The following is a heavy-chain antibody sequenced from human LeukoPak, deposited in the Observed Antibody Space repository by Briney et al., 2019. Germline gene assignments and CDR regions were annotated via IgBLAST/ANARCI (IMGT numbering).Heavy chain of an antibody. Sequence: PGGSLRLSCAASGFSFSDYSMNWVRQAPGKGLEWVSSISSRSTYIHYADSVRGRFTISRDNAHNSLSLQMNSLRAEDTAVYYCARRDPFDYWGQGTMVTVSS. CDR2: ISSRSTYI. V-gene: IGHV3-21*01. CDR1: GFSFSDYS. CDR3: ARRDPFDY. J-gene: IGHJ4*02.